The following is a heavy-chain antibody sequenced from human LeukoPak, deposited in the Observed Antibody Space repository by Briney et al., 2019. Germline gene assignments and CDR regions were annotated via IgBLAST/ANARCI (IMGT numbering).Heavy chain of an antibody. D-gene: IGHD3-10*01. J-gene: IGHJ4*02. Sequence: PGGSLRLSCAASGFTFSSYAMHWVRQAPGKGLEWVAAISYDGSEKYYADSVKGRFTISRDNSKNTLYLQMNSLRAEDTAVYYCARVYYGSGSYSFDYWGQGTLVTVSS. CDR3: ARVYYGSGSYSFDY. V-gene: IGHV3-30*04. CDR1: GFTFSSYA. CDR2: ISYDGSEK.